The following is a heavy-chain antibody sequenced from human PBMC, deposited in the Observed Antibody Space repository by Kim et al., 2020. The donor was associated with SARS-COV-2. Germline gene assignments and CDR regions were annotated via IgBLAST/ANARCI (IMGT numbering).Heavy chain of an antibody. J-gene: IGHJ4*02. D-gene: IGHD5-18*01. CDR3: ARRGYSYGSYYFDY. V-gene: IGHV2-5*01. Sequence: SPSLQSRLTITKDTSKTQVVLTMTNMDPVDTATYYCARRGYSYGSYYFDYWGQGTLVTVSS.